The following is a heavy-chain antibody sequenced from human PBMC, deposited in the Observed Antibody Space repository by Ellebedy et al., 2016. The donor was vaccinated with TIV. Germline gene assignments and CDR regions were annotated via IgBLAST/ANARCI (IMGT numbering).Heavy chain of an antibody. J-gene: IGHJ5*02. CDR3: ARDWTRGGGYFASWFDP. CDR2: VYHSGHT. Sequence: MPSETLSLTCGVSGGSINSDNYWIWVRQSPGRGLEWIGEVYHSGHTNYNPSLRSRVSISVDKSKSQFSLRLRSMTAADTAVYYCARDWTRGGGYFASWFDPWGQGTPVTVSS. V-gene: IGHV4-4*02. D-gene: IGHD2/OR15-2a*01. CDR1: GGSINSDNY.